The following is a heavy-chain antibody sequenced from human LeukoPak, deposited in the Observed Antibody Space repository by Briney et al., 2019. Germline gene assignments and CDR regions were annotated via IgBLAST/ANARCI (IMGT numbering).Heavy chain of an antibody. J-gene: IGHJ6*02. D-gene: IGHD1-26*01. CDR3: ARGRGMGAYYYGMDV. Sequence: SETLSLTCAVYGGSFSGYYWSWTRQPPGKGLEWIGEINHSGSTYYNPSLKSRVTISVDTSKNQFSLKLSSVTAADTAVYYCARGRGMGAYYYGMDVWGQGTTVTVSS. CDR1: GGSFSGYY. CDR2: INHSGST. V-gene: IGHV4-34*01.